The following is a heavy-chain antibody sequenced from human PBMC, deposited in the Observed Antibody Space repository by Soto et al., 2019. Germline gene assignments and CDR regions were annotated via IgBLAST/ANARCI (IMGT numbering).Heavy chain of an antibody. CDR2: MSYDGTNE. V-gene: IGHV3-30*18. Sequence: QVQLEESGGGVVQPGRSLRLSCAASGFTFSRFGMHWVRQAPGQGLEWVAVMSYDGTNEYYGDSVKGRFTISRDNSKNTLYLQTNSPRVDHTAAYYWTKARNKSGSGSQYDAYYPGLVAWCRGTGVTVTS. CDR1: GFTFSRFG. J-gene: IGHJ6*02. D-gene: IGHD3-10*01. CDR3: TKARNKSGSGSQYDAYYPGLVA.